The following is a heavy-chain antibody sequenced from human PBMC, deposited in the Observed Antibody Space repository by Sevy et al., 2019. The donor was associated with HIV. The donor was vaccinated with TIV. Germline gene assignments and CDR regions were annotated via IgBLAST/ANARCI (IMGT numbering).Heavy chain of an antibody. CDR1: GFTFSSYA. CDR2: IGGSADYT. J-gene: IGHJ4*02. D-gene: IGHD3-10*01. Sequence: GGSLRLSCVTSGFTFSSYAMSWVRQTPGKGLEWVSAIGGSADYTYYADSVKGRFTISRDNSKNTLYLQMNGLRAEDTAVYYCAKLVSEDSYSDYWGQGTLVTASS. V-gene: IGHV3-23*01. CDR3: AKLVSEDSYSDY.